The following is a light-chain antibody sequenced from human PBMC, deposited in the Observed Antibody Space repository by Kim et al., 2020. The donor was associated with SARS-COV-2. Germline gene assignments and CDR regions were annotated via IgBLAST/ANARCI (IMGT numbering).Light chain of an antibody. V-gene: IGKV1D-13*01. J-gene: IGKJ4*01. CDR3: QQFNNYPLT. CDR2: DAS. Sequence: ASVGDRVTITCRAGQAISNALAWYQQKPGTPPKLLIYDASTLESGVPSRFSGSGSGTDFILSISSLQPEDFATYYCQQFNNYPLTFGGGTKVDIK. CDR1: QAISNA.